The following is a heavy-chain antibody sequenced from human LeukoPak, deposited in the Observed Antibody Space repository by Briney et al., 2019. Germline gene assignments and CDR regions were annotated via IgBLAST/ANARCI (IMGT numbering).Heavy chain of an antibody. CDR3: AKVPTPYCSSTSCYSWFDP. V-gene: IGHV3-9*01. Sequence: GGSLRLSCAASGFTFDDYAMHWVRQAPGKGLEWVSGISWNSGSIGYADSVKGRFTISRDNAKTSLYLQMNSLRAEDTAVYYCAKVPTPYCSSTSCYSWFDPWGQGTLVTVSS. CDR1: GFTFDDYA. CDR2: ISWNSGSI. D-gene: IGHD2-2*02. J-gene: IGHJ5*02.